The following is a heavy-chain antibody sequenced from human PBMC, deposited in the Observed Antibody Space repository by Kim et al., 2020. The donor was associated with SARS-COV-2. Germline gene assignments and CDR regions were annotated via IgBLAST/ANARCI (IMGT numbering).Heavy chain of an antibody. Sequence: SETLSLTCTVSGGSISSGGYYWSWIRQHPGKGLEWIGYIYYSGSTYYNPSLKSRVTISVDTSKNQFSLKLSSVTAADTAVYYCARGQGGGSPWVVYFDYWGQGTLVTVSS. D-gene: IGHD2-15*01. J-gene: IGHJ4*02. V-gene: IGHV4-31*03. CDR2: IYYSGST. CDR1: GGSISSGGYY. CDR3: ARGQGGGSPWVVYFDY.